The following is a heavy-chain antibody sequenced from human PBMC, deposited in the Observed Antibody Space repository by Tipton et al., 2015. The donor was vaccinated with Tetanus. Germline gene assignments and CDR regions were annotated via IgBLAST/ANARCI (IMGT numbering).Heavy chain of an antibody. CDR2: INSDGGIT. Sequence: SLRLSCVASGFTFSDYWMHWVRQAPGKGLVWVSRINSDGGITDYADSVKGRLTIARDNAKSTLYFQMNSLRVEDTAVYYCTRGRQYFDYWGQGILVTVSS. CDR3: TRGRQYFDY. J-gene: IGHJ4*02. V-gene: IGHV3-74*01. CDR1: GFTFSDYW. D-gene: IGHD3-10*01.